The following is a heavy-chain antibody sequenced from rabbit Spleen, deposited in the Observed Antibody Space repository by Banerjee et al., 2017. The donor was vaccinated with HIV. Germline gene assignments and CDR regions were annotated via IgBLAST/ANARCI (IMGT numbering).Heavy chain of an antibody. CDR3: ARDTGISFSSYGMDL. D-gene: IGHD8-1*01. J-gene: IGHJ6*01. CDR1: GFSFSGNDY. Sequence: QEQLVESGGGLVQPGASLTLTCTASGFSFSGNDYMCWVRQAPGKGLEWISCIAGDTGGFNYYSTWGEGGFTCFKPSSTTVALEMTSITVADTAAYFCARDTGISFSSYGMDLWGPGTLVTVS. CDR2: IAGDTGGFN. V-gene: IGHV1S45*01.